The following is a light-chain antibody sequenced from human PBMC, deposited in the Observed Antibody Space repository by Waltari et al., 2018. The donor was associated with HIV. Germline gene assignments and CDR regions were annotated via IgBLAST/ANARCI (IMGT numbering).Light chain of an antibody. Sequence: QSVLTQPPSASGTPGQRVTISCSGSSSNIGRTTVNWYQQLPGTAPKLLIYSNNLRPSGVPDRFSGSKSGNTASLTISGLQAEDEGEYYCCFYKAYGGQNVLFGGGTKLTVL. CDR1: SSNIGRTT. CDR3: CFYKAYGGQNVL. CDR2: SNN. V-gene: IGLV1-44*01. J-gene: IGLJ3*02.